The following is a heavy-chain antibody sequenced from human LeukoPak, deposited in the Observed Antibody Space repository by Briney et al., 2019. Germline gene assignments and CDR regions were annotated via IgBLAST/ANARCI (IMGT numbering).Heavy chain of an antibody. CDR2: IDWDDDK. D-gene: IGHD4-17*01. CDR3: ATPYDYGDSDAFDI. J-gene: IGHJ3*02. CDR1: GFSLSTSGMC. V-gene: IGHV2-70*11. Sequence: SGPMLVNPTQTLTLTCTFSGFSLSTSGMCVSWIRQPPGKALEWLARIDWDDDKYYSTSLKTRLTISKDTSKNQVVLTMTNMDPVDTATYYCATPYDYGDSDAFDIWGQGTMVTVSS.